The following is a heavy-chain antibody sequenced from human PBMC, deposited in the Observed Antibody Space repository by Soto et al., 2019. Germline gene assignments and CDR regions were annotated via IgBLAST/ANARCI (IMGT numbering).Heavy chain of an antibody. CDR1: GGSVSRDSNF. CDR2: IYYSGPT. CDR3: ARGYSHYAH. J-gene: IGHJ4*02. V-gene: IGHV4-61*01. D-gene: IGHD4-4*01. Sequence: LSLTCTVSGGSVSRDSNFWSWIRQPPGKGLEWIGYIYYSGPTRYNPSLESRVTISIDSSKNQVSLNLTSVTAADTAVYYCARGYSHYAHWGRGTLVTVSS.